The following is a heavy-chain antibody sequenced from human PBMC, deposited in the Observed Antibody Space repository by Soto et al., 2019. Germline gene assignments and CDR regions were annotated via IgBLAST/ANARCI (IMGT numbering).Heavy chain of an antibody. CDR2: ISYDGSNK. D-gene: IGHD6-13*01. CDR1: AFTFSTYA. Sequence: QVQLVESGGGVVQPGRSLRLSCVASAFTFSTYAMHWVRQAPGKGLEWVAVISYDGSNKYYADSVKGRFTISRDTSKNTLYLQMNSLRAEDTAVYYCARSYSSSWDDAFDIWGQGTMVTVSS. V-gene: IGHV3-30-3*01. CDR3: ARSYSSSWDDAFDI. J-gene: IGHJ3*02.